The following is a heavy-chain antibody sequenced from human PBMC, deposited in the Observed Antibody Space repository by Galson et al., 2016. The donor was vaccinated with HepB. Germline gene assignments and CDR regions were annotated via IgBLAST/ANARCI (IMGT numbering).Heavy chain of an antibody. Sequence: SLRLSCAASGFNIYNTYMSWVRQAPGKGLEWVSTFQSGGTTLYADSVKGRFTISRDISKNTLYLQMNSLRAEDTALYYCASGIGYGDYNWFDPWGQGTLGTVSS. J-gene: IGHJ5*02. V-gene: IGHV3-66*02. CDR3: ASGIGYGDYNWFDP. CDR2: FQSGGTT. CDR1: GFNIYNTY. D-gene: IGHD4-17*01.